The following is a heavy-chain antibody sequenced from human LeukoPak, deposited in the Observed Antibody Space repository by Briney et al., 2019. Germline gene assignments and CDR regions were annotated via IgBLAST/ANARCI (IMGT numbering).Heavy chain of an antibody. D-gene: IGHD3-10*01. J-gene: IGHJ4*02. V-gene: IGHV1-46*01. CDR2: INPSGGST. CDR1: GYTFTSYY. CDR3: ARDPRYGSGSYYPFDY. Sequence: EASVKVSCKASGYTFTSYYMHWVRQAPGQGLEWMGIINPSGGSTSYAQKFQGRVTMTRDTSTSTVYMELSSLRSEDTAVYYCARDPRYGSGSYYPFDYWGQGTLVTVSS.